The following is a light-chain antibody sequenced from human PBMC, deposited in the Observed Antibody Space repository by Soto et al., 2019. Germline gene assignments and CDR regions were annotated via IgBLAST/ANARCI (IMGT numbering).Light chain of an antibody. Sequence: DIQMTQSPSTLSASVGDRVTITCRASQSISNWLAWYQQKPGKAPNLLIYDASSLESGVPSRFSGSGSGTEFTLTISSLQSEDFAVYYCQHYNNWPPWTFGQGTKVDIK. CDR1: QSISNW. CDR3: QHYNNWPPWT. CDR2: DAS. V-gene: IGKV1-5*01. J-gene: IGKJ1*01.